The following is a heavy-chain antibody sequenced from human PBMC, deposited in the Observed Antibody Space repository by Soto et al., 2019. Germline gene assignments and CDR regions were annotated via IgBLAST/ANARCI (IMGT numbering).Heavy chain of an antibody. CDR2: IYSGGST. Sequence: VGSLRLSCGASGFTSSSNYMSWVSKTPGKGLEWVSVIYSGGSTYYADSVKGRFTISRDNSKNTLYLQMNSLRAEDTAVYYCARAEVGSSWYGKSYYYYGMDVWGQGTTVTVSS. J-gene: IGHJ6*02. CDR3: ARAEVGSSWYGKSYYYYGMDV. V-gene: IGHV3-53*01. CDR1: GFTSSSNY. D-gene: IGHD6-13*01.